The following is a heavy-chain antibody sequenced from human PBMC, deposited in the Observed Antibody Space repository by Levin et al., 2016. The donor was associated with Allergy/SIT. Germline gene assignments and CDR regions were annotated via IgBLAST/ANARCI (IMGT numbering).Heavy chain of an antibody. CDR3: ARSRPDRYYYDSSGYVDY. V-gene: IGHV4-31*02. J-gene: IGHJ4*02. D-gene: IGHD3-22*01. CDR2: IYYSGST. Sequence: WIRQPPGKGLEWIGYIYYSGSTYYNPSLKSRVTISVDTSKNQFSLKLSSVTAADTAVYYCARSRPDRYYYDSSGYVDYWGQGTLVTVSS.